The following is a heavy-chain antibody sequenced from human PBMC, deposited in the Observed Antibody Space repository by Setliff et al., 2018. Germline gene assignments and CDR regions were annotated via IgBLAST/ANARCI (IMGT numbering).Heavy chain of an antibody. CDR2: IYPGDSDT. CDR3: ARHPVGAPIDY. J-gene: IGHJ4*02. CDR1: GYSFTSYW. V-gene: IGHV5-51*01. Sequence: LGESLKISCKGSGYSFTSYWIGWVRQMPGKGLEWKGIIYPGDSDTSYSPPFQGQVTSSADKSISTAYPQWSSLKASDTAMYYCARHPVGAPIDYWGQGTLVTVSS. D-gene: IGHD1-26*01.